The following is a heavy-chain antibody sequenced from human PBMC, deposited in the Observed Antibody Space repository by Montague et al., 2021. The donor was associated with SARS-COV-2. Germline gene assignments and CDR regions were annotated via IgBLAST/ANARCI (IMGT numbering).Heavy chain of an antibody. CDR2: INHNGTTTY. D-gene: IGHD4-23*01. Sequence: SETLSLTCAVNDGSSSGYFSPSSSKSPGKSLEWIAEINHNGTTTYNFNPSLRSRVNISLVTSKSQFSLKLSSVTAADTGVYYCARWDPQTLTLIGLRGKSARAYWGPGETVTVT. CDR1: DGSSSGYF. J-gene: IGHJ6*02. CDR3: ARWDPQTLTLIGLRGKSARAY. V-gene: IGHV4-34*01.